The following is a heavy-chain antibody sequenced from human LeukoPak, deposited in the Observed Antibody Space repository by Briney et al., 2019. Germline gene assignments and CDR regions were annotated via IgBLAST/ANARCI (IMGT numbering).Heavy chain of an antibody. Sequence: GASVKVSCKASGGTFSSYAISWVRQAPGQGLEWMGWINPNSGGTNYAQKFQGRVTMTRDTSISTAYMELSRLRSDDTAVYYCARVGPFFDYWGQGTLVTVSS. CDR2: INPNSGGT. V-gene: IGHV1-2*02. CDR3: ARVGPFFDY. CDR1: GGTFSSYA. J-gene: IGHJ4*02.